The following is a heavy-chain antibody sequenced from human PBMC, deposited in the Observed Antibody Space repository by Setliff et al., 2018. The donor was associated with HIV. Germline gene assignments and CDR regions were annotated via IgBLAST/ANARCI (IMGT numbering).Heavy chain of an antibody. D-gene: IGHD2-2*01. V-gene: IGHV3-74*01. CDR1: GFTFRSYW. J-gene: IGHJ4*02. Sequence: PGGSLRLSCAASGFTFRSYWMHWVRQAPGRGLMWVSRINSDGTSTNYADFVKGRFTVPRDNAKNTVYLQINSLRAEDTAVYYCARLGYCSSTSCYEDYWGQGTLVTVSS. CDR2: INSDGTST. CDR3: ARLGYCSSTSCYEDY.